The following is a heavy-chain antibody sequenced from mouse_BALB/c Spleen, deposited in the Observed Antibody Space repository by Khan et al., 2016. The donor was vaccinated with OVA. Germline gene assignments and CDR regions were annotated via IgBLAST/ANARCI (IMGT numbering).Heavy chain of an antibody. J-gene: IGHJ4*01. CDR2: ISYSGST. Sequence: EVQLVESGPGLVKPSQSLSLTCTVTGYSITTNYAWDWIRQFPGNKLEWMGYISYSGSTSYNPSLKSRISITRDTSKNQFFLQLNSVTTEDKATYYGERKNYYGYAVDYWGQGTSVTVSS. CDR3: ERKNYYGYAVDY. CDR1: GYSITTNYA. D-gene: IGHD1-1*01. V-gene: IGHV3-2*02.